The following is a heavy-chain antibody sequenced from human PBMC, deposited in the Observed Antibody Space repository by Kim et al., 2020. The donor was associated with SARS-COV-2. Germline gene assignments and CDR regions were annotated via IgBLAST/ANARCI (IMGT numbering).Heavy chain of an antibody. J-gene: IGHJ3*02. CDR3: ATETNTDAFDI. V-gene: IGHV4-39*07. Sequence: YYNPSLKSRVTISVDTSKNQFSLKLSSVTAADTAVYYCATETNTDAFDIWGQGTMVTVSS.